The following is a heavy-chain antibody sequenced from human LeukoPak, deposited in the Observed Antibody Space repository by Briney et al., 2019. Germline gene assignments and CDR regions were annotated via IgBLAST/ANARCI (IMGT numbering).Heavy chain of an antibody. D-gene: IGHD3-10*01. V-gene: IGHV3-23*01. CDR3: PNARGA. CDR2: ITDSGGNT. Sequence: PGGSLRLSCAASGFTFRPFAMSRVRQAPGKGLEWGSAITDSGGNTYYADSVKGRFTISRDNSKNTLYLQMNSLRAEDTAVYYCPNARGAWGQGTLVTV. J-gene: IGHJ5*02. CDR1: GFTFRPFA.